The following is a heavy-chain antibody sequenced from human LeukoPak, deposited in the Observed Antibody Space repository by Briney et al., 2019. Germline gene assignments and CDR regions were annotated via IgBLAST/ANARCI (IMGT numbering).Heavy chain of an antibody. CDR2: IIPIFGTA. CDR3: ARDVSRNGHNRAFDY. CDR1: GGTLSSYA. J-gene: IGHJ4*02. V-gene: IGHV1-69*05. D-gene: IGHD5-24*01. Sequence: SVKVSCKASGGTLSSYAIGWVRQAPGQGLEWMGGIIPIFGTANYAQKFQGRVTITTDESTSTAYMELSSMRSHDTAVYYCARDVSRNGHNRAFDYWGQGTLVTVSS.